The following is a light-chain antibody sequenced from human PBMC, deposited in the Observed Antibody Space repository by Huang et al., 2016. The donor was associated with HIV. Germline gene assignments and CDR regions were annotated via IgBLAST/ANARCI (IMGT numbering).Light chain of an antibody. V-gene: IGKV3-15*01. CDR3: QQYNNWPPYT. CDR1: QSVGSS. J-gene: IGKJ2*01. Sequence: EIVMTQSPATLSVSPGERATLSCRASQSVGSSLAWYQQKPGQAPRLLIYGASTRATGIPARFSGSGSGTEFTLTISSLQSEDFAVYYCQQYNNWPPYTFGQGNKLEIK. CDR2: GAS.